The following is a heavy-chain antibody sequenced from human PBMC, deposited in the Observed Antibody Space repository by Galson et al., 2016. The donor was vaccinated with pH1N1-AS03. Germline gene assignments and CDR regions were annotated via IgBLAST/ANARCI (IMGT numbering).Heavy chain of an antibody. J-gene: IGHJ6*02. V-gene: IGHV3-74*01. CDR1: GFTFSMSY. CDR3: ARRNPNPNFAIWYQHDYGMDV. D-gene: IGHD2-2*01. CDR2: ISNDGRNV. Sequence: SLRLSCAASGFTFSMSYIHWVRQAPGKGLEWVSRISNDGRNVRYADFVKCRFAVSRDNAKNTVFLQMNSLRADDTAVYFCARRNPNPNFAIWYQHDYGMDVWGQGTTVTVSS.